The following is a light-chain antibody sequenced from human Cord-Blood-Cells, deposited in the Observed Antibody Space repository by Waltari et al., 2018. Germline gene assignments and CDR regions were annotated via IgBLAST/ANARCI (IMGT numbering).Light chain of an antibody. V-gene: IGKV2-30*02. CDR2: KVS. Sequence: DVVMTQSPLSLPVTLGQPASISCRSSQSLVHSDGNTYLNWFQQRPGQSPRRLIYKVSNRDSGVPDRFSGSGSGTDFTLTISRLEPEDFAVYYCQQYGSSPSYTFGQGTKLEIK. CDR1: QSLVHSDGNTY. CDR3: QQYGSSPSYT. J-gene: IGKJ2*01.